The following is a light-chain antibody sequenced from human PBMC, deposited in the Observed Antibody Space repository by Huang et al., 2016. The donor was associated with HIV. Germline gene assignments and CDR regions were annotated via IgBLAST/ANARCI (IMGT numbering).Light chain of an antibody. J-gene: IGKJ1*01. V-gene: IGKV1-6*02. CDR3: LQDFTYPRT. Sequence: AIQLTQSPSSLSASVGDRVTITCRASQDITNDLGWYKQKPGKAPNLLIAAASTLRSGVPSRFSGSGSGTDFTLTISSLQPEDFATYFCLQDFTYPRTFGQGTRVEI. CDR1: QDITND. CDR2: AAS.